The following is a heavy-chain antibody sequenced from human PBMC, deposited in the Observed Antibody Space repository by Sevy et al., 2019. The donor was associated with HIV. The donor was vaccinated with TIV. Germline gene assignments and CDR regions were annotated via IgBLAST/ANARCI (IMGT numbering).Heavy chain of an antibody. CDR2: TNPHSGDT. D-gene: IGHD6-25*01. Sequence: ASVKVSCKPSGYTFTYFYIHWVRQAPGQGLEWMGWTNPHSGDTNYSQKFRGRVTMTRDTSINTAYMELTRLTSDDTAIYSCVRAAATATLDFDYWGQGTLVTVSS. V-gene: IGHV1-2*02. CDR1: GYTFTYFY. CDR3: VRAAATATLDFDY. J-gene: IGHJ4*02.